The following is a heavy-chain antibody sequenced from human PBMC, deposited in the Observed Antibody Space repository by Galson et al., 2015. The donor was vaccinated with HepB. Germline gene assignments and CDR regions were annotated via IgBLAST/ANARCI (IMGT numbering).Heavy chain of an antibody. CDR3: AKGYDSSGWSFDY. CDR1: GFTFSSYG. CDR2: ISYDGSNK. J-gene: IGHJ4*02. Sequence: SLRLSCAASGFTFSSYGMHWVRQAPGKGLEWVAVISYDGSNKYYADSVKGRFTISRDNSKNTLYLQMNSLRAEDTAVYYCAKGYDSSGWSFDYWGQGTLVTVSS. V-gene: IGHV3-30*18. D-gene: IGHD3-22*01.